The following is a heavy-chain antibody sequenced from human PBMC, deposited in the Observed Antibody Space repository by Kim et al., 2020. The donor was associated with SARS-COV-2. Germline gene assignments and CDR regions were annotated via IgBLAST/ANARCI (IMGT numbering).Heavy chain of an antibody. J-gene: IGHJ6*03. CDR2: IYYTGSA. V-gene: IGHV4-30-4*01. Sequence: SETLSLTCSVSGGSMSSGDHYWSWIRQPPGKGLEWIGCIYYTGSAHYNGSLKSRVTISVDTTKNQFSLKLTSVTAADTAVYFCVRQRMNYYYMDVWGKGT. CDR3: VRQRMNYYYMDV. CDR1: GGSMSSGDHY.